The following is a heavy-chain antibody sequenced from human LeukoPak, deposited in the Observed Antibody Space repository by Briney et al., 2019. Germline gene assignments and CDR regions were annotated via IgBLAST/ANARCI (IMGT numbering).Heavy chain of an antibody. CDR3: ARAKALIVVVPAAYYFDY. Sequence: SETLSLTCAVSGYSTSSGYYWGWIRQPPGKGLEWIGSIYHSGSTYYNPSLKSRVTISVDTSKNQFSLKLSSVTAADTAVYYCARAKALIVVVPAAYYFDYWGQGTLVTVSS. CDR1: GYSTSSGYY. D-gene: IGHD2-2*01. CDR2: IYHSGST. J-gene: IGHJ4*02. V-gene: IGHV4-38-2*01.